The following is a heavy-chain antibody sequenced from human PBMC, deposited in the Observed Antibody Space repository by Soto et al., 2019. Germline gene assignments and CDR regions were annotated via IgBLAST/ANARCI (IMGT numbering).Heavy chain of an antibody. CDR1: GGSISSSDW. Sequence: SETLSLTCAVSGGSISSSDWWSWVRQPPGKGLEWIGEIYHSGSTNYNPSLKSRVTISVDKSKNQFSLKLSSVTAADTAVYYCARKGITMVRGVIIMRNWFDPWGQGTLVTVSS. D-gene: IGHD3-10*01. J-gene: IGHJ5*02. V-gene: IGHV4-4*02. CDR3: ARKGITMVRGVIIMRNWFDP. CDR2: IYHSGST.